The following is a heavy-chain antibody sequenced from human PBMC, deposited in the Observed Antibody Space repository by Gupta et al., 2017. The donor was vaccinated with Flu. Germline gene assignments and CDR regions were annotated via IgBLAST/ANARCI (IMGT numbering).Heavy chain of an antibody. CDR2: INHSGST. D-gene: IGHD3-16*01. CDR1: SGYH. CDR3: ARGGGSTFGGVIAQ. V-gene: IGHV4-34*01. Sequence: SGYHWGWVRQPPGKWLEWIAEINHSGSTNYNSPLKSRVTISVDTAKIHIPRELTTVTEEETAVYCCARGGGSTFGGVIAQWGQGTLVTVSS. J-gene: IGHJ4*02.